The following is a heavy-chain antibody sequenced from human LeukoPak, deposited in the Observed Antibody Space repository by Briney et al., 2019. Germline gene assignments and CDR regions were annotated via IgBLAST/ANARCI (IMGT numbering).Heavy chain of an antibody. CDR1: GVSISSGGYY. J-gene: IGHJ4*02. D-gene: IGHD6-13*01. CDR2: IYYSGST. V-gene: IGHV4-31*03. CDR3: ARDYGATGTGAIDY. Sequence: SETLSLTCTVSGVSISSGGYYWRWIRQHPGKGLEWIGYIYYSGSTYYNPSLKSRVTISVDTSKNQFSLKLSSVTAADTAVYYCARDYGATGTGAIDYWGQGTLVTVSS.